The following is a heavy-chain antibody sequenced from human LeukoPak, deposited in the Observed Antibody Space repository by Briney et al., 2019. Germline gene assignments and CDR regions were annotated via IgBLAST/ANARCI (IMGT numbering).Heavy chain of an antibody. J-gene: IGHJ2*01. Sequence: GGSLRLSCAASGFTFSSYEMYWVRQAPGKGLEWVSYISSSGNIRYYTDSVKGRLTISRDNAKNSLYLQMNSLRAEDTAVYYCARATGYLSYFDLWGRGTLVTVSS. V-gene: IGHV3-48*03. CDR1: GFTFSSYE. D-gene: IGHD3-9*01. CDR2: ISSSGNIR. CDR3: ARATGYLSYFDL.